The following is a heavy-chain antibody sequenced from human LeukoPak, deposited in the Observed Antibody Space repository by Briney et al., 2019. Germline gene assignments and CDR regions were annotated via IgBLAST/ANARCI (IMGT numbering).Heavy chain of an antibody. CDR3: ARVGGSSWYGAFDI. CDR1: GFTFSSYG. J-gene: IGHJ3*02. CDR2: ISYDGSNK. D-gene: IGHD6-13*01. Sequence: GGSLRLSCAASGFTFSSYGMHWVRQAPGKGLEWVAVISYDGSNKYYADPVKGRFTISRDNAKNSLYLQMNSLRAEDTAVYYCARVGGSSWYGAFDIWGQGTMVTVSS. V-gene: IGHV3-30*03.